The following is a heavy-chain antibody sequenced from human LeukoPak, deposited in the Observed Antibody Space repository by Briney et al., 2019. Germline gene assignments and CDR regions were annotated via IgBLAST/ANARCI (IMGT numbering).Heavy chain of an antibody. D-gene: IGHD3-22*01. CDR1: GYTFTNYA. Sequence: ASVKVSCKASGYTFTNYAMNWVRQAPGQGLEWMGWINTITENPTYAQGFTGQFVFSLDTSVSTAYLQISSLKAEDTAMYFCVRAAHDSGGYLQYYFDYWGQGTLVTVSS. J-gene: IGHJ4*02. V-gene: IGHV7-4-1*02. CDR3: VRAAHDSGGYLQYYFDY. CDR2: INTITENP.